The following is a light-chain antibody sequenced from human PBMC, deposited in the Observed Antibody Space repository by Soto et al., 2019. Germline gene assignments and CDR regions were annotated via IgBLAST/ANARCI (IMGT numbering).Light chain of an antibody. Sequence: QSVLTQPASVSGSPGQSITISCTGTSSDVGGYNYVSWYQQHPGKAPKLMIYEVSNRPSGVSNRFSGSKSGNTASLTISGLQAEDEADYYCSSNTSSSTFKVFGTGTKGTVL. V-gene: IGLV2-14*01. CDR3: SSNTSSSTFKV. J-gene: IGLJ1*01. CDR2: EVS. CDR1: SSDVGGYNY.